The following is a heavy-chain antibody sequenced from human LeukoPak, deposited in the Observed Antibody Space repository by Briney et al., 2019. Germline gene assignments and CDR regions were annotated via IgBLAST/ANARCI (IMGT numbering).Heavy chain of an antibody. CDR2: IRSDGSNQ. Sequence: GGSLRLSCAASGFTFSSYAMHWVRQAPGKGLEWVAFIRSDGSNQNYADSVKGRFTISRDSSKNTLYLQMNSPRAEDTGVYYCAKDRASESPYYLDVWGKGTTVTISS. D-gene: IGHD3-10*01. V-gene: IGHV3-30*02. CDR3: AKDRASESPYYLDV. CDR1: GFTFSSYA. J-gene: IGHJ6*03.